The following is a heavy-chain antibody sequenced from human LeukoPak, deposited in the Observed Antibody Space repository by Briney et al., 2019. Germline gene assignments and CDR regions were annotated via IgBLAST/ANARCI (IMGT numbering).Heavy chain of an antibody. CDR2: INTHSGAT. D-gene: IGHD1-26*01. CDR1: GNTFAGYY. CDR3: ARGPIGGLRKGFDI. V-gene: IGHV1-2*02. J-gene: IGHJ4*02. Sequence: ASVRVSCKASGNTFAGYYVHWVRQAPGQGLEWMGWINTHSGATNYAQHFQGRVTMTTDTSVTTAYMDLDGLKSDDAAVYFCARGPIGGLRKGFDIWGQGTLVTVSS.